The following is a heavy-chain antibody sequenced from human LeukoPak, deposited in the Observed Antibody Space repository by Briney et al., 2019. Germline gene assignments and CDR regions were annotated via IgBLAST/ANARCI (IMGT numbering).Heavy chain of an antibody. D-gene: IGHD5-18*01. V-gene: IGHV3-30*04. CDR2: ISYDGSNK. J-gene: IGHJ4*02. Sequence: PGGSLRLSCAASGFTFSSYAMHWVRQAPGKGLEWVGVISYDGSNKYYADSVKGRFTISRDNSKNTLYLQMNSLRAEDTAVYYCARASVQLWFGTRYDYWGQGTLVTVSS. CDR3: ARASVQLWFGTRYDY. CDR1: GFTFSSYA.